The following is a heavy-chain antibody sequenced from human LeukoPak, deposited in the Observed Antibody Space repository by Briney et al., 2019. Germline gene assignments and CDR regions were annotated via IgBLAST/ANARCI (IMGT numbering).Heavy chain of an antibody. D-gene: IGHD5-12*01. CDR2: IYPGDSDT. V-gene: IGHV5-51*01. J-gene: IGHJ4*02. CDR3: ARRPTTLPFDY. Sequence: GESLKISCKASGYSFTTYWIGWVRQLPGKGLEWMGIIYPGDSDTRYSPSFQGQATISADKSITTAYLQWSSLKASDTAMYYCARRPTTLPFDYWGQGTLVTVSS. CDR1: GYSFTTYW.